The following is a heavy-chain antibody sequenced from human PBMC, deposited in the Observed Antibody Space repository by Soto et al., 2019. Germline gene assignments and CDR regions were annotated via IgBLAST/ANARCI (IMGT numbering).Heavy chain of an antibody. CDR2: TYYRSKWYN. Sequence: QTLSLTCAISGDSVSSNSAAWNWIRQSPSRGLEWLGRTYYRSKWYNDYAVSVKSRITINPDTSKNQFSLQLNSVTPEDTAVYYCARQPTIAVAGYVDYWGQGTLVTVSS. CDR1: GDSVSSNSAA. J-gene: IGHJ4*02. D-gene: IGHD6-19*01. CDR3: ARQPTIAVAGYVDY. V-gene: IGHV6-1*01.